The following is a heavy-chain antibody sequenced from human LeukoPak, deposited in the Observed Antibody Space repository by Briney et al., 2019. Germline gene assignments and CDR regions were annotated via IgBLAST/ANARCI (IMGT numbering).Heavy chain of an antibody. CDR3: ARSEINDYMRY. CDR1: GYSIRSGYD. Sequence: PSETLSLTCTASGYSIRSGYDWGWIRQAPGKGLEWMGSIYQSGRTYDNPSLKSRVTLSIDTSKNQVFLKLRSVTAADTAVYYCARSEINDYMRYWGQGIQVIVSS. V-gene: IGHV4-38-2*02. J-gene: IGHJ4*02. D-gene: IGHD4-11*01. CDR2: IYQSGRT.